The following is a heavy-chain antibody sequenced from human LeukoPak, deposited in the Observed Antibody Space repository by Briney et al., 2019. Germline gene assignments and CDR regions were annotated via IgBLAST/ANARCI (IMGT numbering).Heavy chain of an antibody. CDR2: ISSSSSYI. D-gene: IGHD6-19*01. Sequence: GGSLRLSCAASGFTFSSYSMNWVRQAPGKGLEWVSSISSSSSYIYYADSVKGRFTISRDNAKNSLYLQMNSLGAEDTAVYYWARGPAVAGTALDYWGQGTLVTVSS. V-gene: IGHV3-21*01. CDR1: GFTFSSYS. J-gene: IGHJ4*02. CDR3: ARGPAVAGTALDY.